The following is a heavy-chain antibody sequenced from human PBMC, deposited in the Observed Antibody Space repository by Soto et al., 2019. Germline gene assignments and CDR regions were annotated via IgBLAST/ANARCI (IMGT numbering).Heavy chain of an antibody. Sequence: ASVKVSCKASGYTFTSYGISWVRQAPGQGLEWMGWISPYNGNRNYAQNLQGRVTMTTDTSTSTAYMDLRSLRSDDTAVYYCAACSGGSCYLEYFQHWGQGTRVTVS. J-gene: IGHJ1*01. CDR2: ISPYNGNR. CDR1: GYTFTSYG. CDR3: AACSGGSCYLEYFQH. D-gene: IGHD2-15*01. V-gene: IGHV1-18*01.